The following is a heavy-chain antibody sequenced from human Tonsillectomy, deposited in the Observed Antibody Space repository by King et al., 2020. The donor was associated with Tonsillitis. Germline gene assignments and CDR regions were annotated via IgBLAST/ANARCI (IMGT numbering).Heavy chain of an antibody. V-gene: IGHV3-23*04. J-gene: IGHJ4*02. CDR3: AKDLMTTVTSLNSAAIDH. Sequence: QLVQSGGGSVQPGGSLRLSCAASGFTFSNYAINWVRQAPGKGLEWCSGVSGSGGSTYYADSVKGRFTVSRDNSKNTLFLQMNSPRAEDTAVYYCAKDLMTTVTSLNSAAIDHWGQGTLVTVSS. CDR2: VSGSGGST. CDR1: GFTFSNYA. D-gene: IGHD4-11*01.